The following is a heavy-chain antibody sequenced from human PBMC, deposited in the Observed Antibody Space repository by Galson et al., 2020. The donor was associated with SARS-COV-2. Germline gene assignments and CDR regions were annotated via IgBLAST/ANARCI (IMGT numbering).Heavy chain of an antibody. CDR1: GGSISSYY. J-gene: IGHJ5*02. CDR2: IYYSGST. CDR3: AREGVPAAMWDWFDP. V-gene: IGHV4-59*01. D-gene: IGHD2-2*01. Sequence: VQASETLSLTCTVSGGSISSYYWSWIRQPPGKGLEWIGYIYYSGSTNYNPSLKSRVTISVDTSKNQFSLKLSSVTAADTAVYYCAREGVPAAMWDWFDPWGQGTLVTVSS.